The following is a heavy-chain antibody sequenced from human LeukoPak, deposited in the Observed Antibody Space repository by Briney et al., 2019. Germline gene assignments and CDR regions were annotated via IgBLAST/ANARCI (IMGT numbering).Heavy chain of an antibody. CDR2: IRYDGSNK. Sequence: GGSLRLSCAASGFTFSSYGMHWVRQAPGKGLEWVAFIRYDGSNKYYADSVKGRFTISRDNSKNTLYLQMNSLRAEDTAVYYCARLKKARYYYYYMDVWGKGTTVTVSS. CDR1: GFTFSSYG. CDR3: ARLKKARYYYYYMDV. V-gene: IGHV3-30*02. J-gene: IGHJ6*03.